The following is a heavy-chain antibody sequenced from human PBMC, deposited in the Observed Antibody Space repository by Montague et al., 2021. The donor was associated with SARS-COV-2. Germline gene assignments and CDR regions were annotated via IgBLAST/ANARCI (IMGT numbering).Heavy chain of an antibody. Sequence: SETLSLTCTVSGGSIGSSSYYWGWIRQPPGKGLEWIGSVYYSGSTNYNPSLKSRVTMPVDTSKNQFSLELRSVTAADTAVYYCARLGFVELWLNLGWFDPWGQGTLVTVSS. D-gene: IGHD3-16*02. CDR1: GGSIGSSSYY. CDR2: VYYSGST. CDR3: ARLGFVELWLNLGWFDP. V-gene: IGHV4-39*01. J-gene: IGHJ5*02.